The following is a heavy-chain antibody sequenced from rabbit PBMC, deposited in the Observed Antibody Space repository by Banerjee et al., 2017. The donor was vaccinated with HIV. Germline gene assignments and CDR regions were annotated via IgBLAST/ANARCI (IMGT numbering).Heavy chain of an antibody. CDR1: GFDFTSTYY. J-gene: IGHJ6*01. D-gene: IGHD1-1*01. CDR3: ARDTSSSFSSYGMDL. V-gene: IGHV1S40*01. Sequence: QSLEESGGDLVKPGASLTLTCKASGFDFTSTYYMCWVRQAPGKGLEWIACIAGSSSGFTYFASWAKGRFTISKTSSTTVTLQMTSLTAADTATYFCARDTSSSFSSYGMDLWGPGTLVTVS. CDR2: IAGSSSGFT.